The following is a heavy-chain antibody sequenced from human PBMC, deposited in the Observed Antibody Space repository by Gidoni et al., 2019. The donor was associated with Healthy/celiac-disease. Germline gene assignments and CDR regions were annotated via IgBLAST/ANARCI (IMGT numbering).Heavy chain of an antibody. CDR2: INPNSGGT. CDR1: GYTFTGYS. Sequence: QVQLVQSGAEVKTAGGSVKVSCKPSGYTFTGYSMHCVRQAPGQGLEWMGWINPNSGGTNYAQKFQGWVTMTRDTSISTAYMELSRLGSDDTAVYYCARDRSAFDIWGQGTMVTVSS. J-gene: IGHJ3*02. V-gene: IGHV1-2*04. CDR3: ARDRSAFDI.